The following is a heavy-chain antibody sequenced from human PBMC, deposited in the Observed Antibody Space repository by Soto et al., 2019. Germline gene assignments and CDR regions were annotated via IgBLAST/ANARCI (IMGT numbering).Heavy chain of an antibody. CDR2: INPSDSYT. CDR1: GYSFTCYW. J-gene: IGHJ4*01. CDR3: ARLEYCTCTVGYTFDS. D-gene: IGHD2-2*02. V-gene: IGHV5-10-1*01. Sequence: GGSLIISCHCFGYSFTCYWIGWVRQTPGKGLEWMGGINPSDSYTTYSPPFQGHVTISTDKSFSTAYLQWSGLKASDTAMYYCARLEYCTCTVGYTFDSWGHGTLVTVSS.